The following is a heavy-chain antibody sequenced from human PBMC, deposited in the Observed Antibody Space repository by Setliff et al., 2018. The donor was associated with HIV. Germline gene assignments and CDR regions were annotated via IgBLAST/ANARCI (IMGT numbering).Heavy chain of an antibody. D-gene: IGHD3-10*01. CDR3: ARGGYYYDSGSSFDS. CDR2: VYHSGTGTI. Sequence: SETLSLTCTVSGGSISSHYWSWIRQSPGNGLEWIGYVYHSGTGTIRYNPSLKSRVTMSVDTSKSQFSLKLNSMTAADTAVYYCARGGYYYDSGSSFDSWGQGTLVTVSS. J-gene: IGHJ4*02. CDR1: GGSISSHY. V-gene: IGHV4-59*11.